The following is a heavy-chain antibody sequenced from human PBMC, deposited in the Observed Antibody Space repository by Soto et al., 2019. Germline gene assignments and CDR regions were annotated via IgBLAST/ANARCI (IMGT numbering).Heavy chain of an antibody. CDR3: ARPHDYGDYEDAFDI. CDR2: INAGNGNT. D-gene: IGHD4-17*01. CDR1: GYSFTSYA. Sequence: GASAKVSFKDSGYSFTSYAMHWVRQAPGQRLEWMGWINAGNGNTKYSQKFQGRVTITRDTSASTAYMELSSLRSEDTAVYYCARPHDYGDYEDAFDIWGQGTMVTVSS. J-gene: IGHJ3*02. V-gene: IGHV1-3*01.